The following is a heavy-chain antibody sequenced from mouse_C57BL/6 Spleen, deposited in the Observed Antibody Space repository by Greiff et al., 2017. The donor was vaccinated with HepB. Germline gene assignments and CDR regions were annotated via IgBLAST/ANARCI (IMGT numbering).Heavy chain of an antibody. CDR1: GFTFSSYA. V-gene: IGHV5-4*01. Sequence: EVKLMESGGGLVKPGGSLKLSCAASGFTFSSYAMSWVRQTPEKRLEWVATISDGGSYTYYPDNVKGRFTISRDNAKNNLYLQMSHLKSEDTAMYYCARDGAYYSTLDYWGQGTTLTVSS. J-gene: IGHJ2*01. CDR3: ARDGAYYSTLDY. D-gene: IGHD2-5*01. CDR2: ISDGGSYT.